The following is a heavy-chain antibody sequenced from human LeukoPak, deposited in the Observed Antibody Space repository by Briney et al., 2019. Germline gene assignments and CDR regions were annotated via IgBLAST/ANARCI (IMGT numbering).Heavy chain of an antibody. J-gene: IGHJ4*02. V-gene: IGHV1-46*01. D-gene: IGHD3-10*01. CDR3: AREDYYYGSGSYFDY. CDR1: GYSFTSYY. Sequence: ASVKVSCKASGYSFTSYYMHWVRQAPGQGLEWMGIINPSGDSTSYAQKFQGRVTVTRDTSTSTVYMELSSLRSEDTAVYYCAREDYYYGSGSYFDYWGQGTLVTVSS. CDR2: INPSGDST.